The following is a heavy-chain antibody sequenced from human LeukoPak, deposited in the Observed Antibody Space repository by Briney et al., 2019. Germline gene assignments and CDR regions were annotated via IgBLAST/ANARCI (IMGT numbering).Heavy chain of an antibody. CDR2: IYYSGST. Sequence: PSETLSLTRTVSGGSISSYYWSWIRQPPGKGLEWIGYIYYSGSTNYNPSLKSRVTISVDTSKNQFSLKLSSVTAADTAVYYCARNPRGDYDFDYWGQGTLVTVSS. V-gene: IGHV4-59*01. CDR3: ARNPRGDYDFDY. J-gene: IGHJ4*02. CDR1: GGSISSYY. D-gene: IGHD3-3*01.